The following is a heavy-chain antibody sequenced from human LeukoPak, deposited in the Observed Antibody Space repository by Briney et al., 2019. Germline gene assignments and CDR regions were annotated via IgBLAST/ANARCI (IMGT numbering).Heavy chain of an antibody. CDR2: ISGSGNTI. CDR1: GFTFSSYE. CDR3: AKDLGRYRNNYFDY. D-gene: IGHD1-26*01. J-gene: IGHJ4*02. Sequence: PGGSLRLSCVASGFTFSSYEMNWVRQAPGKGLECVSYISGSGNTIYYADSVKGRFTISRDDSKNTLYLQMNSLRAEDTAVYYCAKDLGRYRNNYFDYWGQGTLVTVSS. V-gene: IGHV3-48*03.